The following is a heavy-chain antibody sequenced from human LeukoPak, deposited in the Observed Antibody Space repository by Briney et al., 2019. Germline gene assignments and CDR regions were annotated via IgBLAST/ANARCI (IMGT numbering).Heavy chain of an antibody. J-gene: IGHJ4*02. CDR2: IYTSGST. V-gene: IGHV4-61*02. CDR3: ARDLGY. Sequence: SETLSLTCTVSGGPISSGSYYWSWIRQPAGKGLEWIGRIYTSGSTNYNPSLKSRVTISVDTSKNQFSLKLSSVTAADTAVYYCARDLGYWGQGTLVTVSS. CDR1: GGPISSGSYY.